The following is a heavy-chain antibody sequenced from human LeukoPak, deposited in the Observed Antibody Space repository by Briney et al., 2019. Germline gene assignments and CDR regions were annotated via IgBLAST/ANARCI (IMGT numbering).Heavy chain of an antibody. Sequence: GGSLRLSCAASGFTFSSYAMHWVRQAPGKGLEWVAVISYDGSNKYYADSVKGRFAISRDNSKNTLYLQMNSLRAEDTAVYYCARDLPAGGLDYWGQGTLVTVSS. D-gene: IGHD3-10*01. CDR1: GFTFSSYA. V-gene: IGHV3-30*09. J-gene: IGHJ4*02. CDR2: ISYDGSNK. CDR3: ARDLPAGGLDY.